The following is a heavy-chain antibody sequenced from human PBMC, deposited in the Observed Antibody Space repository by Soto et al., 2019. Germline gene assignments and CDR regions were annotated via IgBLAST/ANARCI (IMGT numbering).Heavy chain of an antibody. J-gene: IGHJ5*02. D-gene: IGHD1-26*01. V-gene: IGHV4-31*03. CDR2: IYYTGTT. CDR1: GGSITNDGYY. Sequence: SETLALTCTVPGGSITNDGYYWTWIRQRPGEGLEWIGYIYYTGTTYYNPSLKSRATMSVDKFDQFSLRLTSVTAADTAVYYRARDGTTTANWIDPWGQGTLVTVSS. CDR3: ARDGTTTANWIDP.